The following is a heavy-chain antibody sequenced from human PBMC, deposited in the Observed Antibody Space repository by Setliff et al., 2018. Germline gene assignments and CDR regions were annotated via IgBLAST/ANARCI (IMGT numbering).Heavy chain of an antibody. D-gene: IGHD3-10*01. CDR3: ARSSSGSPHYYYAMDV. CDR1: GDSISTSSYY. V-gene: IGHV4-39*07. J-gene: IGHJ6*02. CDR2: IYYRGST. Sequence: PSETLSLTCSASGDSISTSSYYWGWIRQPPGKGLEWIGSIYYRGSTYHNPSLKSRVTVSVDTSKNQFSLKLSSVTAADTAVYYCARSSSGSPHYYYAMDVWGRGTTVTVSS.